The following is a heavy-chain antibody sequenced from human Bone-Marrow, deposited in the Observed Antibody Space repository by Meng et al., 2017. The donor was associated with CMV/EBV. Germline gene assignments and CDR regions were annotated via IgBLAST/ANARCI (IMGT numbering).Heavy chain of an antibody. J-gene: IGHJ4*02. Sequence: GSLRLSCSVSGYSISNGYYWAWIRQPPGEGLEWIATIYHSGTAYYNPSLKSRVTMAVDTSTNQFSLKLHSVTAADTAVFYCARISISGRLDFWGQGKLVNVHS. D-gene: IGHD1-20*01. CDR1: GYSISNGYY. CDR2: IYHSGTA. CDR3: ARISISGRLDF. V-gene: IGHV4-38-2*02.